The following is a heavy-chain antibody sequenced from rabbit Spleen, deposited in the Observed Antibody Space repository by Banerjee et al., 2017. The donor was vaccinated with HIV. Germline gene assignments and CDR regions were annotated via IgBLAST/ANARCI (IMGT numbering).Heavy chain of an antibody. Sequence: QEQLVESGGGLVQPEGSLTLTCTASGFSFSSIYYMCWVRQAPGKGLEWIGCIYIGSGSTYYASWAKGRFTVSKASSTTVTLQMTSLTGADTATYFCTTMADSGGYLYLWGQGTLVTVS. CDR3: TTMADSGGYLYL. CDR1: GFSFSSIYY. CDR2: IYIGSGST. D-gene: IGHD1-1*01. J-gene: IGHJ6*01. V-gene: IGHV1S45*01.